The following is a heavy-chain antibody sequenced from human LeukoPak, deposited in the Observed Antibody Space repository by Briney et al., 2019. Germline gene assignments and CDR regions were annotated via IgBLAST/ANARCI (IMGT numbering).Heavy chain of an antibody. CDR2: VHQTGSP. CDR3: AMLRLGDLALLGDSYDI. D-gene: IGHD3-16*02. Sequence: PAETLSLTCDVSGSSVNSDQNWGCMRHSPGAGLEWAGIVHQTGSPHYKPSLGSRVSLSIDTTKNSFSLRLRSVTAAQTAVYYCAMLRLGDLALLGDSYDIWGQGTMVIVSS. CDR1: GSSVNSDQN. J-gene: IGHJ3*02. V-gene: IGHV4-38-2*01.